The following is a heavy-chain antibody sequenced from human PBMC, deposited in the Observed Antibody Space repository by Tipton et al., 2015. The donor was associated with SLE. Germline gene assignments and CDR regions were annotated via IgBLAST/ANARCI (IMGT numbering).Heavy chain of an antibody. D-gene: IGHD3-9*01. CDR2: ISSNGGST. CDR3: ASPTYYDILTGYPPRSAFDI. J-gene: IGHJ3*02. CDR1: GFTFSSYA. Sequence: QLVQSGGGLVKPGGSLRLSCSASGFTFSSYAMHWVRQAPGKGLEYVSAISSNGGSTYYADSVKGRFTISRDNSKNTLYLQMSSLRAEDTAVYYCASPTYYDILTGYPPRSAFDIWGQGTMVTVSS. V-gene: IGHV3-64D*06.